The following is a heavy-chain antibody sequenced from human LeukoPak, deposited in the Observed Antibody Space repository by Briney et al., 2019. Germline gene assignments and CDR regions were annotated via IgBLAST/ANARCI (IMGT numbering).Heavy chain of an antibody. V-gene: IGHV3-48*03. Sequence: GGSLRLSCAASGFTFSSYEVNWVRQAPGKGLEWVSKISSSGSIIYYADSVKGRFTISRDNAKNSLYLQMNSLRVEDTAVYHCARRDGYKLDWGQGTLVTVSS. D-gene: IGHD5-24*01. J-gene: IGHJ4*02. CDR3: ARRDGYKLD. CDR1: GFTFSSYE. CDR2: ISSSGSII.